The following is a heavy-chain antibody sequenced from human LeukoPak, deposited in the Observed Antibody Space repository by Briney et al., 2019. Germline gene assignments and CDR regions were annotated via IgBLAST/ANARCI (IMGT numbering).Heavy chain of an antibody. V-gene: IGHV4-59*08. J-gene: IGHJ3*02. D-gene: IGHD5-18*01. CDR2: ISYSGST. CDR1: GGSISSYY. Sequence: SETLSLTCTVSGGSISSYYWSWIRQPPGKGLEWIGYISYSGSTNYNPSLKSRVTISVDTSKNQFSLKLSSVTAADTAVYYCARHIGLWLPLDAFDIWGQGTMDTVSS. CDR3: ARHIGLWLPLDAFDI.